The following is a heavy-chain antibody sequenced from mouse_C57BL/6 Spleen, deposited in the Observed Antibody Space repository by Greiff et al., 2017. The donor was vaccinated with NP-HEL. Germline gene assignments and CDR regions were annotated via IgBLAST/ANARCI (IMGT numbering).Heavy chain of an antibody. CDR2: IHPNSGST. CDR1: GYTFTSYW. J-gene: IGHJ4*01. CDR3: ARPTYYSNYYAMDY. Sequence: QVQLQQPGAELVKPGASVKLSCKASGYTFTSYWMHWMKQRPGQGLEWIGMIHPNSGSTNYNEKFKSKATLTVDKSSSTAYMQLSSLTSEDSAVYYCARPTYYSNYYAMDYWGQGTSVTVSS. D-gene: IGHD2-5*01. V-gene: IGHV1-64*01.